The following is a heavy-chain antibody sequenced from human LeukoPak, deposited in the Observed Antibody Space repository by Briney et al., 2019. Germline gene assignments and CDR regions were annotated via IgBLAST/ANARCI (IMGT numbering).Heavy chain of an antibody. Sequence: GGSLRLSCAASGFTFSSYAMSWVRQAPGKGREWVSAISGSGGSTYYADSVKGRFTISRDNSKNTLYLQMNSLRAEDTAVYYCARDGMATINSWGQGTVVTVSS. J-gene: IGHJ4*02. CDR1: GFTFSSYA. CDR3: ARDGMATINS. V-gene: IGHV3-23*01. CDR2: ISGSGGST. D-gene: IGHD5-12*01.